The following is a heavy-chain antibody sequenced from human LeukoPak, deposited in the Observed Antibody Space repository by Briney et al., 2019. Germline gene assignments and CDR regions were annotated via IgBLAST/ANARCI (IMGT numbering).Heavy chain of an antibody. D-gene: IGHD3-10*02. V-gene: IGHV3-48*03. CDR3: AELGITMIGGV. J-gene: IGHJ6*04. Sequence: GGSLRLSCSASGFTFSSYEMNWVRQAPGKGLEWISYIIGSGDIVYYADSVKGRFTISRDNAKNSLFLRMNSLTADDTAVYYCAELGITMIGGVWGKGTTVTISS. CDR1: GFTFSSYE. CDR2: IIGSGDIV.